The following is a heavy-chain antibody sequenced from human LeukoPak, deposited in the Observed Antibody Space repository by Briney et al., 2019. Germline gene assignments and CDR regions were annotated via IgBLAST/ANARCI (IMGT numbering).Heavy chain of an antibody. CDR1: GFTFSSYG. J-gene: IGHJ4*02. CDR3: ATDQYHLPDY. V-gene: IGHV3-30*03. CDR2: ISYDGSNK. D-gene: IGHD2-2*01. Sequence: GGSLRLSCAASGFTFSSYGMHWVRQAPGKGLEWVAVISYDGSNKYYADSVKGRFTISKDNSKNTLYLQMNSLRAEDTAVYYCATDQYHLPDYWGQGTLVTVSS.